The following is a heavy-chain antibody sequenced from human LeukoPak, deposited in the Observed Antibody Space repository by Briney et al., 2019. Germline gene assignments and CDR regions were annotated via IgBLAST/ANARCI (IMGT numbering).Heavy chain of an antibody. Sequence: GGSLRLSCAASGFTFSSYAMHWVRQAPGKGLEWVAVISYDGSNKYYADSVKGRFTISRDNSKNTLYLQMNSLRAEDTAVYYCARLGDGSIAAAGTSSYYFDYWGQGTLVTVSS. D-gene: IGHD6-13*01. CDR2: ISYDGSNK. CDR1: GFTFSSYA. V-gene: IGHV3-30-3*01. CDR3: ARLGDGSIAAAGTSSYYFDY. J-gene: IGHJ4*02.